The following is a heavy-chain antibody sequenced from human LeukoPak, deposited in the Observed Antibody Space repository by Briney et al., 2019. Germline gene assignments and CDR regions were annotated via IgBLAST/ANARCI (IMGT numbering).Heavy chain of an antibody. J-gene: IGHJ4*02. V-gene: IGHV6-1*01. CDR1: GDSVSSNSAA. D-gene: IGHD2-15*01. CDR3: AREDCSGGSCYGGFDC. Sequence: SQTLSLTCAISGDSVSSNSAAWNWIRQSPSRGPEWLGRTYQRSKWYNDYALSVKSRITINPDTSKNQFSLQLNSVTPEDTAVYYCAREDCSGGSCYGGFDCWGQGTLVTVSS. CDR2: TYQRSKWYN.